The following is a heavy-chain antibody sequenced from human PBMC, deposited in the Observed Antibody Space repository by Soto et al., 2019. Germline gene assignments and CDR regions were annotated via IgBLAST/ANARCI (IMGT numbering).Heavy chain of an antibody. Sequence: GGSLRLSCAASGFTFSSYAMHWVRQAPGKGLEYVSAISSNGGSTYYANSVKGRFTISRDNSKNTLYLQMGSLRAEDMAVYYCARGVAGYSGYGVDYWGQGTLVTVSS. J-gene: IGHJ4*02. V-gene: IGHV3-64*01. CDR2: ISSNGGST. CDR3: ARGVAGYSGYGVDY. D-gene: IGHD5-12*01. CDR1: GFTFSSYA.